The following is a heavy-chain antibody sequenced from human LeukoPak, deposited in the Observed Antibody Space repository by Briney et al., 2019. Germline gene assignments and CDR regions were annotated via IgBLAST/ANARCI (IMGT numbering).Heavy chain of an antibody. Sequence: GGSLRLSCATSGFNFIVHGINWVRQPPGKELEWISYISNTGSTIYYADSVQGRFTISRDDGKTSVYLQMNSLRVEDTAVYYCARDSALRIWGQGTLVTVSS. D-gene: IGHD6-13*01. CDR2: ISNTGSTI. J-gene: IGHJ4*02. CDR3: ARDSALRI. V-gene: IGHV3-48*01. CDR1: GFNFIVHG.